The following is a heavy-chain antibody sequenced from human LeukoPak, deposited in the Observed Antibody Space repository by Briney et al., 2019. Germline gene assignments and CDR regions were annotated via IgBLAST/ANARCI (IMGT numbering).Heavy chain of an antibody. CDR2: INVYNGHT. J-gene: IGHJ4*02. V-gene: IGHV1-18*01. CDR1: GYTFTSFG. CDR3: ARGQGITMIRGQDY. D-gene: IGHD3-10*01. Sequence: GASLKVSCKASGYTFTSFGISWVRQAPGQGLEWMGWINVYNGHTDYIEKFQGRATMTTDTSTSTAYLELRSLRSDDTAVYYCARGQGITMIRGQDYWGQGTLVTVSS.